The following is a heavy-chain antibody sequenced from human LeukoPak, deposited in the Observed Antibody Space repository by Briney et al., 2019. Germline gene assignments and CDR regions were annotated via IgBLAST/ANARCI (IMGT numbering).Heavy chain of an antibody. CDR3: ARDDEAVAGNSIDY. Sequence: SVKVSCKASGGTFSSYAINWVRQAPGQGLEWMGEIIPIFNTANYAQKFQGRVTVTADESTSTAYMELRSLRSDDTAVYYCARDDEAVAGNSIDYWGQGTLVTVSS. D-gene: IGHD6-19*01. J-gene: IGHJ4*02. CDR1: GGTFSSYA. V-gene: IGHV1-69*13. CDR2: IIPIFNTA.